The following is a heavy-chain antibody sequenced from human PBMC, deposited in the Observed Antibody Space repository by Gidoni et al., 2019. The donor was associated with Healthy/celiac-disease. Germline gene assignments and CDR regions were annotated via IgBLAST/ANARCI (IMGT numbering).Heavy chain of an antibody. CDR1: GFTFSGSS. CDR2: IRSKANSYAT. V-gene: IGHV3-73*02. D-gene: IGHD3-9*01. CDR3: TTLEFYDILTGYYGAYFDY. Sequence: EVQLVESGGGLVQPGGSLKLSCAASGFTFSGSSMHWVRQASGKGLEWVGRIRSKANSYATAYAASVKGRFTISRDDSKNTAYLQMNSLKTEDTAVYYCTTLEFYDILTGYYGAYFDYWGQGTLVTVSS. J-gene: IGHJ4*02.